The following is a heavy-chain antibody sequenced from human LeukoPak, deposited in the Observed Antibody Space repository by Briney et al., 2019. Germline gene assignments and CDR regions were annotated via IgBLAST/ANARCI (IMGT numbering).Heavy chain of an antibody. CDR2: IYSRDGST. CDR1: GYTFTSNY. V-gene: IGHV1-46*01. CDR3: ARDQEGFDY. Sequence: GASVKVSCKASGYTFTSNYIHWVRQAPGQGLEWTGMIYSRDGSTSYAQKFQGRVTVTRDTSTSTVHMELSGLRSEDTAVYYCARDQEGFDYWGQGTLVTVSS. J-gene: IGHJ4*02.